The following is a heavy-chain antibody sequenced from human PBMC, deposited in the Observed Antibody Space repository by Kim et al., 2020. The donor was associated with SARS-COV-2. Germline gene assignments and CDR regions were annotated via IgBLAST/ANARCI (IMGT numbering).Heavy chain of an antibody. V-gene: IGHV4-34*01. Sequence: SETLSLTCAVYGGSFSGYYWSWIRQPPGKGLEWIGEINHCGSTNYNPSLKSRVTISVDTSKNQFSLKLSSVTAADTAVYYCARGSYGYLGYCSSTSCQRRRYFDLWGRGTLVTVSS. CDR3: ARGSYGYLGYCSSTSCQRRRYFDL. CDR1: GGSFSGYY. D-gene: IGHD2-2*01. J-gene: IGHJ2*01. CDR2: INHCGST.